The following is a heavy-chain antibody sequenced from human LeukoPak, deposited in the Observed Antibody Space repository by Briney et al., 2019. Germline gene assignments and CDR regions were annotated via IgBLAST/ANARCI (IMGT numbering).Heavy chain of an antibody. J-gene: IGHJ4*02. V-gene: IGHV5-51*01. CDR2: IYPGDSDT. CDR3: ARGYYYDSSGYRDFDY. Sequence: GESLKISCKGSGYSFTSYWIGWVRQMPGKGLEWMGIIYPGDSDTRYSPSFQGQVTISADKSISTAYLQWSSLKASDTAVYYCARGYYYDSSGYRDFDYWGQGTLVTASS. D-gene: IGHD3-22*01. CDR1: GYSFTSYW.